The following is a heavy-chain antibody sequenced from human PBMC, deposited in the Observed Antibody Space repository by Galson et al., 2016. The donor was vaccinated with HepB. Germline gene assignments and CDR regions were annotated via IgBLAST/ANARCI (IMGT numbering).Heavy chain of an antibody. J-gene: IGHJ3*02. CDR3: AKTSGSYYVNAFDI. CDR2: ISYDGSNK. D-gene: IGHD1-26*01. V-gene: IGHV3-30*18. CDR1: GFTFSSYG. Sequence: SLRLSCAASGFTFSSYGMHWVRQAPGKGLEWVAVISYDGSNKYYADSVKGRFTISRDNSKNTLYLQMNSLRAEDTAVYYCAKTSGSYYVNAFDIWGQGTMVTVAS.